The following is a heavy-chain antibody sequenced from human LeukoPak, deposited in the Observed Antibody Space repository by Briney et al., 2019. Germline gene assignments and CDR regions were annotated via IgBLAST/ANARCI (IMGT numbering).Heavy chain of an antibody. CDR3: ARGSRRDGYNTLFDY. J-gene: IGHJ4*02. Sequence: ASVKVSCKASGYTFTSYDINWVRQATGQGLEWMGWMNPNSGNTGYAQKFQGRVTTTRNTSISTAYMELNSLRSEDTAVYYCARGSRRDGYNTLFDYWGQGTLVTVSS. CDR2: MNPNSGNT. V-gene: IGHV1-8*01. CDR1: GYTFTSYD. D-gene: IGHD5-24*01.